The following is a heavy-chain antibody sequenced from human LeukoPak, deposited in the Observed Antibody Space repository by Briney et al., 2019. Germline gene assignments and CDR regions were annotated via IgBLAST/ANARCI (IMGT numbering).Heavy chain of an antibody. J-gene: IGHJ4*02. CDR1: GGSISNSAYY. D-gene: IGHD3-10*01. CDR2: VSYSGST. CDR3: ARSLRPGSYYKGYFDY. Sequence: PSETLSLTCSVSGGSISNSAYYWGWIRQPPGKGLEWIGSVSYSGSTYYNPSLESRVTISVDTSKDQVSLKLNSVTAADTAVYYCARSLRPGSYYKGYFDYWGQGTLVTVSS. V-gene: IGHV4-39*07.